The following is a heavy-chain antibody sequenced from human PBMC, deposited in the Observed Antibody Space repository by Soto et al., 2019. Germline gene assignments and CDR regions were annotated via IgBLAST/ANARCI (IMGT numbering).Heavy chain of an antibody. V-gene: IGHV2-5*02. CDR3: AHAGDYDLLTFDH. CDR2: IYWDDDK. J-gene: IGHJ4*02. Sequence: QITLKESGPTLVRPAQTLTLTCDFSGFSLSTYHMGVAWIRQPPGKALEWLALIYWDDDKRYSPSLKDRLAISKGTSSNQVVLTITNVDPGDTDTYFCAHAGDYDLLTFDHWGPGTLVTVSS. CDR1: GFSLSTYHMG. D-gene: IGHD4-17*01.